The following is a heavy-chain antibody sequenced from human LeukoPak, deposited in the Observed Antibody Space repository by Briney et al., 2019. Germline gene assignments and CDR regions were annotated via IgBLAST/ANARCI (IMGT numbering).Heavy chain of an antibody. J-gene: IGHJ4*02. CDR3: ITDLWRGY. Sequence: GGNLRLSGAASGFTCSNARRYWVRQAPGKGWEWVGRIRSKADAGTTDYAAPVKGRFTISRDDSKNTLYLQMNSLKTEDTAVFYCITDLWRGYWGQGTLVRVS. CDR1: GFTCSNAR. D-gene: IGHD3-3*01. CDR2: IRSKADAGTT. V-gene: IGHV3-15*01.